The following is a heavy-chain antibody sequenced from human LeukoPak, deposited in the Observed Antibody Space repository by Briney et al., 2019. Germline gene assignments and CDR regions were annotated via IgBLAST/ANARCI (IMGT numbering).Heavy chain of an antibody. CDR3: ARPRGCGSARCNNFDY. D-gene: IGHD2-2*01. CDR2: MSEDGNEI. Sequence: GGSLRLSCTVSGFIFSDFSMSWVRQAPGEGLEWVAKMSEDGNEIFYVDSVKGRFTISRDNTKKSLYLQLNSLRPEDSAVYYCARPRGCGSARCNNFDYWGQGTLVTVSS. J-gene: IGHJ4*02. V-gene: IGHV3-7*01. CDR1: GFIFSDFS.